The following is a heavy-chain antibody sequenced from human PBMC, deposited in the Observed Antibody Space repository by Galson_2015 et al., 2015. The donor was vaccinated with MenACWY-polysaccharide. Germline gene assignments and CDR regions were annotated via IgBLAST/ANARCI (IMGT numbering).Heavy chain of an antibody. J-gene: IGHJ4*02. V-gene: IGHV5-51*01. Sequence: QSGAEVKKPGESLKISCKGVGYSFTSYWIAWVRQMPGKGLEWMGSINPGDSTSAYRPSFQGQVTMSVDKSTRTVHLQWTSLKASDSALYYCVRRGVGYCGDSCPFDEWGQGTLVTVSS. CDR3: VRRGVGYCGDSCPFDE. CDR1: GYSFTSYW. CDR2: INPGDSTS. D-gene: IGHD2-21*01.